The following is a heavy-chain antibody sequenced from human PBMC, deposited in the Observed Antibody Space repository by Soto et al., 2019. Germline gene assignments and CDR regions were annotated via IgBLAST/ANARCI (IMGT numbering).Heavy chain of an antibody. Sequence: QVQLVQSGAEVKKPGSSVKVSCKASGGTFSSYTISWVRQAPGQGLEWMGRIIPILGIANYAQKFQGRVTITADKSTSTAYMELSSLRSEDTAVYYRAREGGGDGYNSDAFDIWGQGTMVTVSS. CDR2: IIPILGIA. D-gene: IGHD5-12*01. CDR1: GGTFSSYT. CDR3: AREGGGDGYNSDAFDI. V-gene: IGHV1-69*08. J-gene: IGHJ3*02.